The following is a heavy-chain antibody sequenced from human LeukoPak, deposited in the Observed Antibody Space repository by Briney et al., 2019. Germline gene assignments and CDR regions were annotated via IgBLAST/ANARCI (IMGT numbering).Heavy chain of an antibody. D-gene: IGHD2-2*01. J-gene: IGHJ5*02. V-gene: IGHV1-2*02. CDR3: ARDGGIVVRPAANWIDP. CDR2: LNPHSGDT. CDR1: GYSFIGYY. Sequence: ASVKVSCKASGYSFIGYYVHWVRQAPGQGLEWMGWLNPHSGDTKYAQKFQGGVTMTRDTSIGTAYMELSRLRPDDTAMYYCARDGGIVVRPAANWIDPWGQGTLVTVSS.